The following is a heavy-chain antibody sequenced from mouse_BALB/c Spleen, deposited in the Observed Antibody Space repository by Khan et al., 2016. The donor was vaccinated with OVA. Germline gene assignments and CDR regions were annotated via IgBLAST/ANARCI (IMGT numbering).Heavy chain of an antibody. J-gene: IGHJ3*01. D-gene: IGHD1-1*02. CDR1: GFTFSSFV. CDR3: ANCNYGWFAY. CDR2: ISSAATYT. V-gene: IGHV5-9-3*01. Sequence: EVQLVESGGVLVEPGGSLKLSCAASGFTFSSFVMSWVRQTPEKRLEWVATISSAATYTYYPDSVQGRFTISRDNAKNTLYLQMHSLRSYDTSIYYWANCNYGWFAYWGQGTLVTVST.